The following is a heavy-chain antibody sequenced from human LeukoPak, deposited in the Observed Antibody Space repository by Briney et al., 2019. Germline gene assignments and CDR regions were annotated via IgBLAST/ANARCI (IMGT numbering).Heavy chain of an antibody. CDR1: GGSISSYY. CDR3: ARVSRRGYSGYYYYYMDV. V-gene: IGHV4-4*07. D-gene: IGHD5-12*01. CDR2: IYTSGST. J-gene: IGHJ6*03. Sequence: SETLSLTCTVSGGSISSYYWSWIRQPAGKGLEWIGRIYTSGSTNCNPSLKGRVTMSVDTSKNQFSLKLSSVTAADTAVYYCARVSRRGYSGYYYYYMDVWGKGTTVTVSS.